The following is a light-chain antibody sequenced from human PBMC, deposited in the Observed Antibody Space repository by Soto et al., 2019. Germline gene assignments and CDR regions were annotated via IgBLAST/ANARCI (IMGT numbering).Light chain of an antibody. CDR2: DAS. CDR1: QSVGSSY. Sequence: EIVLTQSPGTLSLSPGERATLSCRASQSVGSSYLAWYQQKPGQAPRLLIYDASSRATGIPDRFSGSGSGTDFTLTISRLEPEDFAVYYCKQWDSAPLTFGGGTNVDIK. J-gene: IGKJ4*01. V-gene: IGKV3-20*01. CDR3: KQWDSAPLT.